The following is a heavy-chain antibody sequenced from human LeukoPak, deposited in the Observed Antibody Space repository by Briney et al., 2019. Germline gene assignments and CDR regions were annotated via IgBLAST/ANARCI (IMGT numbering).Heavy chain of an antibody. CDR2: IIPMFGTA. D-gene: IGHD3-22*01. J-gene: IGHJ4*02. V-gene: IGHV1-69*13. Sequence: SVKVSCKASGSTFSSYAISWVRQAPGQGLEWKGRIIPMFGTADYAQKFQGRVTITADESTTTAYMELSSLRSEDTAIYYCARAMGPYYYESSVNYWGQGTLVTVSS. CDR3: ARAMGPYYYESSVNY. CDR1: GSTFSSYA.